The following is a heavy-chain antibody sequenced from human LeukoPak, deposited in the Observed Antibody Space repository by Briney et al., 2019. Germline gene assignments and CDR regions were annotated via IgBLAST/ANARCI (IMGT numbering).Heavy chain of an antibody. CDR3: ARGPNSNWSGLDF. J-gene: IGHJ4*02. CDR1: GFSFSGHW. D-gene: IGHD6-6*01. V-gene: IGHV3-74*01. Sequence: GGSLRLSCTASGFSFSGHWMPWARKLPGKGLVWVSRISPTGSTTSYADSVKGRFTVSRDNAKNTLYLQVNNLRAEDTAVYYCARGPNSNWSGLDFWGQGTLLTVSS. CDR2: ISPTGSTT.